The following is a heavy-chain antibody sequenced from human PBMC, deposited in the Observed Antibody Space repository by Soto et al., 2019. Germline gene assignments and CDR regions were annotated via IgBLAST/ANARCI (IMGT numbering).Heavy chain of an antibody. Sequence: GESLKISCKGSGYSFTSYWISWVRQMPGKGLEWIGRIDPSDSYTNYSPSFQGHVTISADKSISTAYLRWSSLKPSDTAMYYCASHAAAGYYRMAVWGQGTTVTVSS. J-gene: IGHJ6*02. CDR2: IDPSDSYT. D-gene: IGHD6-13*01. V-gene: IGHV5-10-1*01. CDR1: GYSFTSYW. CDR3: ASHAAAGYYRMAV.